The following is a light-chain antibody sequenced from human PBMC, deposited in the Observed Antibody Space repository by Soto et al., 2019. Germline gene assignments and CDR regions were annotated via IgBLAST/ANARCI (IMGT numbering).Light chain of an antibody. J-gene: IGKJ5*01. CDR1: QSVSSSF. Sequence: EIVFTQSPGTLSLSPGERATLSCRAIQSVSSSFLAWYQQRPGQAPRLIIYATSSRATGIPDRFSGSGSGTDFTLTISSLEPEDFAVYYCQQRSNWPQITFGQGTRLEIK. CDR3: QQRSNWPQIT. V-gene: IGKV3D-20*02. CDR2: ATS.